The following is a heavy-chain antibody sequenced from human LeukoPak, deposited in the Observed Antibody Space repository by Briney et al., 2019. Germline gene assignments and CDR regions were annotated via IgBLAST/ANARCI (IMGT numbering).Heavy chain of an antibody. Sequence: ASVKVSCKASGYTFTGYYMHWVRQAPGQGFEWMGWINPNSGGTNYAQKFQGRVTMTRDTSISTAYMELSRLRSDDTAVYYCARGSLEWEPPPAPMDVWGQGTTVTVSS. CDR1: GYTFTGYY. CDR2: INPNSGGT. J-gene: IGHJ6*02. V-gene: IGHV1-2*02. CDR3: ARGSLEWEPPPAPMDV. D-gene: IGHD1-26*01.